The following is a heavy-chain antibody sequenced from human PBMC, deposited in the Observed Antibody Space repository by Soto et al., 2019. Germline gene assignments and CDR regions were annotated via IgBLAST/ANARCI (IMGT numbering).Heavy chain of an antibody. CDR2: IYHRGSP. V-gene: IGHV4-30-4*01. CDR3: AREGAASHSYYYGTDV. D-gene: IGHD3-16*01. Sequence: SETLSLTGTVCGGSISSGYAYWSWIRQSPGKGLEWIGYIYHRGSPYYNPSLESRVTISVDTSKNQFSLKLNSVTAADTAVYYCAREGAASHSYYYGTDVWGQRTTVTVCS. J-gene: IGHJ6*01. CDR1: GGSISSGYAY.